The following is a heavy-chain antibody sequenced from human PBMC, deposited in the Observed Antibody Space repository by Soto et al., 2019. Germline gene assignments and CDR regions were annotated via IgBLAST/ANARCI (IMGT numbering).Heavy chain of an antibody. V-gene: IGHV3-73*01. CDR3: TRPISSGWYSWVDFDI. Sequence: PGGSLRLSCAASGFTFSGSAIHLVRQASGEGLEWIGRIRNKPNNYATAYAASVKGRFTISRDDSKNTAYLQMNSLKTEDTAVYYCTRPISSGWYSWVDFDIWGQGTMVTVSS. CDR2: IRNKPNNYAT. CDR1: GFTFSGSA. D-gene: IGHD6-19*01. J-gene: IGHJ3*02.